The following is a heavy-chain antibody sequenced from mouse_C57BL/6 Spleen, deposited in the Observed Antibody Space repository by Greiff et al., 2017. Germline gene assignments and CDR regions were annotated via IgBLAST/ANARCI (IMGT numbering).Heavy chain of an antibody. V-gene: IGHV1-61*01. CDR1: GYTFTSYW. Sequence: QVQLQQPGAELVRPGSSVKLSCKASGYTFTSYWMDWVKQRPGQGLEWIGNIYPSGSGTHYNQKFKDKATLTVDNSSSTAYMPLSSLTFEDCAVYFCASSYLPWLAYWGQGTLVTVSA. CDR3: ASSYLPWLAY. CDR2: IYPSGSGT. J-gene: IGHJ3*01. D-gene: IGHD2-12*01.